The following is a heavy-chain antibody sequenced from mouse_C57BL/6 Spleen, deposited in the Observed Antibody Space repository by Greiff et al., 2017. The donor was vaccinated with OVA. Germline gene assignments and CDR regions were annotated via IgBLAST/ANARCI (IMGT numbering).Heavy chain of an antibody. V-gene: IGHV6-3*01. J-gene: IGHJ1*03. D-gene: IGHD2-3*01. CDR3: TGGGYYAVYWYCDV. Sequence: EVMLVESGGGLVQPGGSMKLSCVASGFTFSNYWMNWVRQSPEKGLEWVAQIRLKSDNYATHYAESVQGRFTISRDDSKSSVYLQMNNLRAEDTGIYYCTGGGYYAVYWYCDVWGTGTTVTVSS. CDR2: IRLKSDNYAT. CDR1: GFTFSNYW.